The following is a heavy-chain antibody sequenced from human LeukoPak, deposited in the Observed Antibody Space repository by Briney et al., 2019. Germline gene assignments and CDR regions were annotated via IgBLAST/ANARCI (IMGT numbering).Heavy chain of an antibody. V-gene: IGHV3-9*01. D-gene: IGHD2-2*01. CDR3: AKDYCSSTTCYYNY. J-gene: IGHJ4*02. Sequence: TGGSLRLSCAASGFTLYDYAMHWVRQAPGKGLEWVSGISWNSGNIGYADSVKGRFTISRDNAKNSLFLQMNSLRAEDTALYYCAKDYCSSTTCYYNYWGQGTLVTVSS. CDR2: ISWNSGNI. CDR1: GFTLYDYA.